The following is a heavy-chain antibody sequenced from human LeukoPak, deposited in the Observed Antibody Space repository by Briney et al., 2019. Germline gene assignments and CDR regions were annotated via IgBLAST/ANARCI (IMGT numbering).Heavy chain of an antibody. CDR3: ARGVLPVIVVVISPRTYYFDY. CDR2: INHSGST. V-gene: IGHV4-34*01. J-gene: IGHJ4*02. D-gene: IGHD3-22*01. Sequence: SETLSLTCAVYGGSFSGYYWSWIRQPPGKGLEWIGEINHSGSTNYNPSLKSRVTISVDTSKNQFSLKLSSVTAADTAVYYCARGVLPVIVVVISPRTYYFDYWGQGTLVTVSS. CDR1: GGSFSGYY.